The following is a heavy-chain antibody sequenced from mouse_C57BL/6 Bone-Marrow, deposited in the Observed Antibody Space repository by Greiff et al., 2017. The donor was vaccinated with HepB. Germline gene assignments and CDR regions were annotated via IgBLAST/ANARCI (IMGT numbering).Heavy chain of an antibody. J-gene: IGHJ4*01. CDR1: GFTFSDYG. CDR3: ARFYYYLYAMDY. D-gene: IGHD1-1*01. Sequence: EVQGVESGGGLVQPGGSLKLSCAASGFTFSDYGMAWVRQAPRKGPEWVAFISNLAYSIYYADTVTGRFTISRENAKNTLYLEMSSLRSEDTAMYYCARFYYYLYAMDYWGQGTSVTVSS. CDR2: ISNLAYSI. V-gene: IGHV5-15*01.